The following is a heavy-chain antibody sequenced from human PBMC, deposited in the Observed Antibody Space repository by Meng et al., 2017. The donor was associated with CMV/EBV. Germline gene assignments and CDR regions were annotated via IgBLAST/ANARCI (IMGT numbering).Heavy chain of an antibody. CDR1: GFTFRSYA. CDR2: LRGSGGDT. D-gene: IGHD1-26*01. CDR3: AKDAGGYSGPFDI. J-gene: IGHJ3*02. Sequence: GGSMRPPCVGSGFTFRSYAMSWVRQAPGKGLEWVSGLRGSGGDTYYADSVKGRFSISRDNSKNTLHLRMDSLRAEDTAVYYCAKDAGGYSGPFDIWGQGTMVTVSS. V-gene: IGHV3-23*01.